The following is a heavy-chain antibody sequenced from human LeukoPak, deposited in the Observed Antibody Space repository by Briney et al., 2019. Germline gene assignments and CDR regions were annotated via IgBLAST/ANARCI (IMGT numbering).Heavy chain of an antibody. CDR3: ARVDCSGGSCYLGDY. D-gene: IGHD2-15*01. J-gene: IGHJ4*02. CDR2: ISAYNGNT. Sequence: ASVKVSCKASGYTFASYGISWVRQATGQGLEWMGWISAYNGNTNHAQKLQGRVTMATDTSTSTAYMELRSLRSDDTAVYYCARVDCSGGSCYLGDYWGQGTLVTVSS. V-gene: IGHV1-18*04. CDR1: GYTFASYG.